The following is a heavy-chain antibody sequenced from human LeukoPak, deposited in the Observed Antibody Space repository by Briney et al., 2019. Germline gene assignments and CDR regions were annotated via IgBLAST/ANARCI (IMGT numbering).Heavy chain of an antibody. CDR1: GFTVSSSY. CDR2: IYSGGST. V-gene: IGHV3-66*04. D-gene: IGHD2-8*01. Sequence: PGGSLRLSCAASGFTVSSSYMSWVRQAPGKGLEWVSVIYSGGSTYYADSVKGRFTISRDNSKNTLYLQMNSLRAEDTAVYYCARLAHCTNGVCPYYFDYWGQGTLVTVSS. CDR3: ARLAHCTNGVCPYYFDY. J-gene: IGHJ4*02.